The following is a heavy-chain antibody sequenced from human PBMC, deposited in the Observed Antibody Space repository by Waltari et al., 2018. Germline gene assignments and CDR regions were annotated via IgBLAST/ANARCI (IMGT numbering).Heavy chain of an antibody. Sequence: QVQLVQSGAEMKEPGASVKVSCKASGYTFTGYFIHWVRQAPGQGLEWMGWTKPNSGATNYAQKFQGRVTMTRDTSINTAYMELSRLRSDDTAVYYCAGEGIVVTVGTGGNWFDPWGQGTLVTVSS. D-gene: IGHD2-2*01. CDR3: AGEGIVVTVGTGGNWFDP. V-gene: IGHV1-2*02. CDR1: GYTFTGYF. J-gene: IGHJ5*02. CDR2: TKPNSGAT.